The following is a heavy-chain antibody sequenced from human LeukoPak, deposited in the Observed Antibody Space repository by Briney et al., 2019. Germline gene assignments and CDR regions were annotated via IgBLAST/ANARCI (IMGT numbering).Heavy chain of an antibody. J-gene: IGHJ4*02. CDR3: AKDVLGYYYDSSGYPAAY. CDR1: GFTFSSYA. V-gene: IGHV3-23*01. D-gene: IGHD3-22*01. CDR2: ISGSGGST. Sequence: GGSLRLSCAASGFTFSSYAMSWVRQAPGKGLEWVSAISGSGGSTYYADSVKGRFTISRDNSKNTLYLQMNSLRAEDTAVYYCAKDVLGYYYDSSGYPAAYWGQGTLVTVSS.